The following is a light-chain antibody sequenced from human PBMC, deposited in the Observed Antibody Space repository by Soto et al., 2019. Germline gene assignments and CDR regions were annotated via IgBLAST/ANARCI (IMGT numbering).Light chain of an antibody. J-gene: IGKJ4*01. Sequence: DIQVTQSPSTLSASVGDRVTITCRASQTINIWLAWYQQKPGKAPKLLISEASSLESGVPSRFGGTGSGTEFTRTISSLQPDDFAIYFCHHSDDYPLTFGGGTNVDIK. CDR2: EAS. V-gene: IGKV1-5*03. CDR3: HHSDDYPLT. CDR1: QTINIW.